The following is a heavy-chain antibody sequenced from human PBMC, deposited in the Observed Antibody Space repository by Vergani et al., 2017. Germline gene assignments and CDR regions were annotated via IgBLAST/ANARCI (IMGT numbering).Heavy chain of an antibody. V-gene: IGHV1-69*06. CDR3: ASVADSSSWNAFDI. Sequence: QAQLVQSGAEVKKPGSSVKVSCKASGGTFSSYAISWVRQAPGQGREWMGGIIPIFGTANYAQKFQGRVTITADKSTSTAYMELSSLRSEDTAVYYCASVADSSSWNAFDIWGQGTMVTVSS. CDR1: GGTFSSYA. D-gene: IGHD6-13*01. J-gene: IGHJ3*02. CDR2: IIPIFGTA.